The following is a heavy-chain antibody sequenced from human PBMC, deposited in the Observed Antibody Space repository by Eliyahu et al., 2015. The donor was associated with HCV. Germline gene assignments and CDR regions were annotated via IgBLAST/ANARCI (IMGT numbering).Heavy chain of an antibody. J-gene: IGHJ3*02. CDR1: GFTFRSYA. D-gene: IGHD6-19*01. CDR2: ISSNGGST. CDR3: VKSLQPPRYSSGWYRDGAFDI. Sequence: EVQLVESGGGLVQPGGSLRLSCSASGFTFRSYAMHWVRQAPGKGLEYVSAISSNGGSTYYADSVKGRFTISRDNSKNTLYLQMSSLRAEDTAVYYCVKSLQPPRYSSGWYRDGAFDIWGQGTMVTVSS. V-gene: IGHV3-64D*09.